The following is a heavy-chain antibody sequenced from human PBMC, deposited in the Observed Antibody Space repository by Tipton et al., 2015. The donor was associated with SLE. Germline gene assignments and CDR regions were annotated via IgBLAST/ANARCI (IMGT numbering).Heavy chain of an antibody. Sequence: QLVQSGPEVKKPGASVKVSCKASGDTFTSYGISWVRQAPGQGLEWMGWISVNNGDTNYAQKFQGRVTMTTDTSTSTAYMEVRSLRSDDTAVYYCARVPWEVLDYYYYGMDVWGQGTTVTVSS. D-gene: IGHD1-26*01. CDR1: GDTFTSYG. CDR2: ISVNNGDT. CDR3: ARVPWEVLDYYYYGMDV. V-gene: IGHV1-18*01. J-gene: IGHJ6*02.